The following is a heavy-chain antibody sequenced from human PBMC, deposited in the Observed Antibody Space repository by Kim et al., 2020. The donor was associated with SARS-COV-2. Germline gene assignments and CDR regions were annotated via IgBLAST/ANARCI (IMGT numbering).Heavy chain of an antibody. CDR1: GFTFSSYG. V-gene: IGHV3-33*06. D-gene: IGHD6-13*01. CDR2: IWYDGSNK. Sequence: GGSLRLSCAASGFTFSSYGMHWVRQAPGKGLEWVAVIWYDGSNKYYADSVKGRFTISRDNSKNTLYLQMNSLRAEDTAVYYCAKDQGQQLVPPFYGMDVWGQGTTVTVSS. J-gene: IGHJ6*02. CDR3: AKDQGQQLVPPFYGMDV.